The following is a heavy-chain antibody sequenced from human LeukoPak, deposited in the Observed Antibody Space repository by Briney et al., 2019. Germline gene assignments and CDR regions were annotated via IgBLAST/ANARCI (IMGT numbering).Heavy chain of an antibody. CDR1: GFTFSSYG. Sequence: QPGGSLRLSCAASGFTFSSYGIHWVRQAPGKGLEWVAFIRYDGSNKYYADSVKGRFTIPRDNSKNTLYLQMNSLRAEDTAVYYCALQRGYYDSSDYYFDYWGQGTLVTVSS. V-gene: IGHV3-30*02. D-gene: IGHD3-22*01. J-gene: IGHJ4*02. CDR2: IRYDGSNK. CDR3: ALQRGYYDSSDYYFDY.